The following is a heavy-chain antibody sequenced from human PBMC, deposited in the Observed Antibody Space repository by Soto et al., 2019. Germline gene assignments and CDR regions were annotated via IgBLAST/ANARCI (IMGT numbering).Heavy chain of an antibody. CDR1: GGSISRGGYS. Sequence: QLQLQESGSGLVKPSQTLSLTCAVSGGSISRGGYSWSWIRQPPGQGLEWIGYIYHSGSTYYNPHLKIRVTITVDRAKNEFSRKLSSVTAADTAVYYGARAVVYYYDSSGYYFDYWGQGTLVTVSS. V-gene: IGHV4-30-2*01. D-gene: IGHD3-22*01. CDR2: IYHSGST. CDR3: ARAVVYYYDSSGYYFDY. J-gene: IGHJ4*02.